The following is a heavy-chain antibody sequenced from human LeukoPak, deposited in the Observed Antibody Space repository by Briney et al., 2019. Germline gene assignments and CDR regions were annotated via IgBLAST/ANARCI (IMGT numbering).Heavy chain of an antibody. Sequence: ASVKVSCKASGGTFSSYAISWVRQAPGQGLEWMGGIIPIFGTANYAQKFQGRVTITADESTSTAYMELSSLRSEDTAVYYCARVERTYYDFWSGYYTGPNWFDPWGQGTLVTVSS. D-gene: IGHD3-3*01. CDR1: GGTFSSYA. CDR2: IIPIFGTA. V-gene: IGHV1-69*13. CDR3: ARVERTYYDFWSGYYTGPNWFDP. J-gene: IGHJ5*02.